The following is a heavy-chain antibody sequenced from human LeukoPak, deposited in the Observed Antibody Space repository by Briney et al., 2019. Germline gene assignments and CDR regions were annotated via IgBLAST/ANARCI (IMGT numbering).Heavy chain of an antibody. CDR2: ISAYNGNT. CDR1: GYTFTSYG. J-gene: IGHJ4*02. CDR3: ARVRYYDFWSGYSHFDY. D-gene: IGHD3-3*01. V-gene: IGHV1-18*01. Sequence: ASVKVSCKASGYTFTSYGISWVRQAPGQGLEWMGWISAYNGNTNYAQKLQGRVTMTTDTSTSTAYMELRSLRSDDTAVYYCARVRYYDFWSGYSHFDYWGQGTLVTVSS.